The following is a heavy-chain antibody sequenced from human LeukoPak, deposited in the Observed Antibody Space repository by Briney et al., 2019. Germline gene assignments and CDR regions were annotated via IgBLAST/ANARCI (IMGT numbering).Heavy chain of an antibody. Sequence: GGSLRLSCAASGFTFSDAWMSWVRQAPGKGLEWVSLIKSKTDGGTTDYAAPVKGRFTISRDDSKNTLYLQMNSLKTEDTAVYYCTSGLPGHWGQGTLVTVSS. CDR2: IKSKTDGGTT. J-gene: IGHJ4*02. CDR3: TSGLPGH. CDR1: GFTFSDAW. D-gene: IGHD5-12*01. V-gene: IGHV3-15*01.